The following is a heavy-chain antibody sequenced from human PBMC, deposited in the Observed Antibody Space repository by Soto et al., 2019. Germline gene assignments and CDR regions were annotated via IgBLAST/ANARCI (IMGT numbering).Heavy chain of an antibody. J-gene: IGHJ4*02. CDR3: AKDQGSSVYEIDY. CDR2: ISGSGGST. D-gene: IGHD6-13*01. Sequence: EVQLLESGGGLVQPGGSLRLSCAASGFTFSNYAVTWVRQAPGKGLEWVSTISGSGGSTYYADSVKGRFTISRDNSKNPRYLQMNSLRAEDTAVYYCAKDQGSSVYEIDYWGQGTLVTVSS. CDR1: GFTFSNYA. V-gene: IGHV3-23*01.